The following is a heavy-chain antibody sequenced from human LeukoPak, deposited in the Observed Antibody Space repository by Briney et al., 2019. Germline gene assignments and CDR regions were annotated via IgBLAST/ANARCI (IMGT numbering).Heavy chain of an antibody. J-gene: IGHJ6*03. CDR1: GGSFSGYY. V-gene: IGHV4-34*01. CDR2: INHSGST. D-gene: IGHD6-13*01. CDR3: ARGVAAAGTSYYYYMDV. Sequence: SETLSLTCAVYGGSFSGYYWIWIRQPPGKGLEWIGEINHSGSTNFNPSLKSRVTISVDTSKNQFSLKLSSVTAADTAVYYCARGVAAAGTSYYYYMDVWGKGTTVTVSS.